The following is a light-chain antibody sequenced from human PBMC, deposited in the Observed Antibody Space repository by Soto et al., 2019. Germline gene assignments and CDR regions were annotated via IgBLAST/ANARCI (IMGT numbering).Light chain of an antibody. J-gene: IGLJ1*01. CDR1: SSDVGSYNL. CDR2: DGS. V-gene: IGLV2-23*01. Sequence: QSVLTQPASVSGSPGQSITISCTGTSSDVGSYNLVPWYQQHPGKAPKLMIYDGSKRPSGVSNRFSGSKSGNTASLTISGLQAEDEADYYCCSYAGSSTFYVFGTGTKLTVL. CDR3: CSYAGSSTFYV.